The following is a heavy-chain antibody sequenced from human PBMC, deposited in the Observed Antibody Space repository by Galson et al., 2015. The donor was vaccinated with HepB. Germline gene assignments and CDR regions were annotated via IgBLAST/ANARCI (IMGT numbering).Heavy chain of an antibody. J-gene: IGHJ3*02. V-gene: IGHV3-66*01. CDR1: GFTVSGNY. D-gene: IGHD2-8*02. CDR2: IYSGGAI. CDR3: ARDTAVAGGGRAFDI. Sequence: SLRLSCAASGFTVSGNYMSWVRQAPGKGLQWVSVIYSGGAIYYADSVKGRFTISRDNSKNTLFLQMNSLRADDTAVYYCARDTAVAGGGRAFDIWGQGTMVTVSS.